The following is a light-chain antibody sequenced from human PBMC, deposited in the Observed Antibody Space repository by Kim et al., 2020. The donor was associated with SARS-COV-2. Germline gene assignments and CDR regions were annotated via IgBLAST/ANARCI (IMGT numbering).Light chain of an antibody. CDR1: NLGDKY. J-gene: IGLJ2*01. Sequence: SYELTQPPSVSVSPGHTATITCSGDNLGDKYACWYQQKPGQSPVLVIYQDTKRPSGIPERISGSNSGNTATLTISGTQAMDEADYYCQAWDSSTVIFGGG. V-gene: IGLV3-1*01. CDR2: QDT. CDR3: QAWDSSTVI.